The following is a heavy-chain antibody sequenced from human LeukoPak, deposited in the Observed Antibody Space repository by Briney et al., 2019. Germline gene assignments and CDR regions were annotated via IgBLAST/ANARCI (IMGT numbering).Heavy chain of an antibody. D-gene: IGHD3-16*01. CDR3: ARGNYDCCFYYGMDV. CDR2: ISYDGNNK. J-gene: IGHJ6*02. Sequence: GRSLRLSCTASGFTFSTYAMHWVRQAPGKGLEWVALISYDGNNKYYADSVKGRFTISRDYSKNTLYLQMNSLRAEDTAVYYCARGNYDCCFYYGMDVWGQGTTVTVSS. CDR1: GFTFSTYA. V-gene: IGHV3-30-3*01.